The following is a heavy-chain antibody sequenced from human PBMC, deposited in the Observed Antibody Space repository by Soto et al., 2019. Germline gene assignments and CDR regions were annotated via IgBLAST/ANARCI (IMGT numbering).Heavy chain of an antibody. J-gene: IGHJ6*02. D-gene: IGHD3-10*01. CDR1: GGSISSGGYY. CDR3: ARGQADDSGLYYGMDV. V-gene: IGHV4-31*03. Sequence: SETLSLTCTVSGGSISSGGYYWSWIRQHPGKGLEWIGYIYYSGSTYYNPSLKSRVTISVDTSKNQFSLKLSSVTAADTAVYYCARGQADDSGLYYGMDVWGQGTTVTVSS. CDR2: IYYSGST.